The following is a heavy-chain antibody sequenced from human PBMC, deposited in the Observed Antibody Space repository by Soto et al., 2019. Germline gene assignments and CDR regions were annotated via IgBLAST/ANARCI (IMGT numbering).Heavy chain of an antibody. Sequence: QVQLVQSGAEVKKPGSSVKVSCKASGGTFSSYTISWVRQAPGQGLEWMGRIIPNLGIANYAQKFQGRATITADNSPTTPYLDLSSLSSKHTAVYSCARLGTIVQSTYFSYGINVWVHLTPVTVSS. D-gene: IGHD4-4*01. CDR2: IIPNLGIA. CDR3: ARLGTIVQSTYFSYGINV. J-gene: IGHJ6*02. CDR1: GGTFSSYT. V-gene: IGHV1-69*02.